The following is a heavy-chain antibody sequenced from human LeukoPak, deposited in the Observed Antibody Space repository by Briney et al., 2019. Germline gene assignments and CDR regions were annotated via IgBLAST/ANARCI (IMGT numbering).Heavy chain of an antibody. CDR1: GFTASSNY. Sequence: GGSLRLSCAASGFTASSNYMSWVRQAPGKGLEWVSSITGSSVGTYYADSVKGRFTISRENSKNTLYLQMNSLRVEDTATYYCANARGGWGLGTLVTVSS. CDR3: ANARGG. J-gene: IGHJ1*01. D-gene: IGHD3-10*01. V-gene: IGHV3-23*01. CDR2: ITGSSVGT.